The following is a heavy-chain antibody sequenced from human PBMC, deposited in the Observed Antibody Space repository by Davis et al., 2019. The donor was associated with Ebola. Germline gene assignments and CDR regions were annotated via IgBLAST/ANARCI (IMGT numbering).Heavy chain of an antibody. CDR1: GGSVSSGSYY. V-gene: IGHV4-31*03. Sequence: MPSETLSLTCTVSGGSVSSGSYYWSWIRQHPGKGLEWIGYIYYSGITYYNPSLRSRVTISVDTSKNQFSLKLSSVTAADTAVYYCARETTTVTTGWFDPWGQGTLVTVSS. J-gene: IGHJ5*02. D-gene: IGHD4-17*01. CDR3: ARETTTVTTGWFDP. CDR2: IYYSGIT.